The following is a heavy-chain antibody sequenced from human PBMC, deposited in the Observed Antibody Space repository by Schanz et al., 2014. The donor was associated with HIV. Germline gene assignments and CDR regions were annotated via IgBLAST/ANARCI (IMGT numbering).Heavy chain of an antibody. Sequence: QVQLVQSGAEVREPGASVKVSCKASGYTFNTYDINWVRQAPGQGLEWIGWINPKSGDTNYAQKFQGRVTMTRDTSLSVVYMELSRLRSDDTAIYYCARSRYGDYPYYFDYWGQGTRVIVSS. D-gene: IGHD4-17*01. J-gene: IGHJ4*02. CDR1: GYTFNTYD. CDR2: INPKSGDT. V-gene: IGHV1-2*02. CDR3: ARSRYGDYPYYFDY.